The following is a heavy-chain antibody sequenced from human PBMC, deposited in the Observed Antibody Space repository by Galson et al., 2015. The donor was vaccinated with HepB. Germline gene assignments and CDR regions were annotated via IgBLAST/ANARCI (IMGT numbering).Heavy chain of an antibody. V-gene: IGHV1-18*01. CDR1: GYTFTSYG. Sequence: SVKVSCKASGYTFTSYGISWVRQAPGQGLEWMGWISAYNGNTNYGQKLQGRVTMTTDTSTSTAYMELRSLRSDDTAVYYCARSITMMFYAFDIWGQGTMVTVSS. CDR3: ARSITMMFYAFDI. J-gene: IGHJ3*02. CDR2: ISAYNGNT. D-gene: IGHD3-22*01.